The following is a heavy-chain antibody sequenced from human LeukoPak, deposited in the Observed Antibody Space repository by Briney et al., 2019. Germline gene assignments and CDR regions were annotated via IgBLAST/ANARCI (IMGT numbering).Heavy chain of an antibody. J-gene: IGHJ3*02. CDR3: ARALSGYYYRNAFDI. CDR2: VYHSGST. CDR1: GYSISSGYY. Sequence: PSETLSLTCTVSGYSISSGYYWGWIRQPPGKGLEWIGSVYHSGSTYYNPSLKSRVTISVDKSKNQFSLKLSSVTAADTAVYYCARALSGYYYRNAFDIWGQGTMVTVSS. V-gene: IGHV4-38-2*02. D-gene: IGHD3-22*01.